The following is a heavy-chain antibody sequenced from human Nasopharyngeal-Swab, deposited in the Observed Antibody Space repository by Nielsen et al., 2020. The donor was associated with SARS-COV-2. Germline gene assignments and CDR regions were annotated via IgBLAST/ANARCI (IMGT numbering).Heavy chain of an antibody. CDR1: GLGLSNYE. V-gene: IGHV3-48*03. Sequence: GESLKTSFAASGLGLSNYEMNWVRQAPGKGLEWISYFCTTTATIYYADSVKGRFTISRDNAKNSLYLQMNSLRAEDTAVYYCAREVPYSGHDDAFDIWGQGTMVTVSA. J-gene: IGHJ3*02. D-gene: IGHD5-12*01. CDR2: FCTTTATI. CDR3: AREVPYSGHDDAFDI.